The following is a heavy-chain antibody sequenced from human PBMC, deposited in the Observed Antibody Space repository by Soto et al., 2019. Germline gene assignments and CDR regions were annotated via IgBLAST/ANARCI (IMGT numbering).Heavy chain of an antibody. CDR3: ARDWTQLERRGYYYYYGMDV. CDR2: IYYSGST. CDR1: GGSISSCY. D-gene: IGHD1-1*01. J-gene: IGHJ6*02. V-gene: IGHV4-59*01. Sequence: SETLSLTCTVSGGSISSCYWSWIRQPPGKGLEWIGYIYYSGSTNYNPSLKSRVTISVDTSKNQFSLKLSSVTAADTAVYYCARDWTQLERRGYYYYYGMDVWGQGTTVTVSS.